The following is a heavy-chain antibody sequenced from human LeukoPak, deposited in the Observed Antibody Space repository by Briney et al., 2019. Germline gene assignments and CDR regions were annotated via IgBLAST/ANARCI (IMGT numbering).Heavy chain of an antibody. D-gene: IGHD4-17*01. CDR1: GFTLSSNY. CDR2: IYSGGST. J-gene: IGHJ3*02. CDR3: ARGVDYGDYGGAFDI. V-gene: IGHV3-53*01. Sequence: PGGSLRLFCAASGFTLSSNYMSWVRQAPGKGLEWVSVIYSGGSTYYADSVKGRFTISRDNSKNTLYLQMNSLRAEDTAVYYCARGVDYGDYGGAFDIWGQGTMVTVSS.